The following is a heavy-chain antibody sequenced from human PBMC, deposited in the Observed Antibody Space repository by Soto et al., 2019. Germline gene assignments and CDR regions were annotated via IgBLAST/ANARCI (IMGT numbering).Heavy chain of an antibody. CDR3: ARGGRAASFLDY. D-gene: IGHD6-13*01. V-gene: IGHV1-18*01. CDR1: GYTFTSYG. CDR2: ISATNGNT. Sequence: QVHLVQSGAEVKKPGASVKVSCAASGYTFTSYGLNWVRQAPGQGLEWMGWISATNGNTDYAQKVQGRVTLTTDTSTRTAYMELRSLRSDDTAIHYCARGGRAASFLDYWGQGTLVTVSS. J-gene: IGHJ4*02.